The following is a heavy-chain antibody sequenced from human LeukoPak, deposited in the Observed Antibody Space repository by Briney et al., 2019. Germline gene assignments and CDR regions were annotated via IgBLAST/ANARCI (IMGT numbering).Heavy chain of an antibody. J-gene: IGHJ4*02. CDR3: AKTRPLDSSSWSHGDY. Sequence: GGSLRLSCAASGFTFNNYAMNWVRLAPGKGLEWVAAISYDGGNKYYADSVKGRFTISRDNSKNTLYLQMNSLRPEDTAVYYCAKTRPLDSSSWSHGDYWGQGTLVTVSS. D-gene: IGHD6-13*01. CDR2: ISYDGGNK. CDR1: GFTFNNYA. V-gene: IGHV3-30-3*02.